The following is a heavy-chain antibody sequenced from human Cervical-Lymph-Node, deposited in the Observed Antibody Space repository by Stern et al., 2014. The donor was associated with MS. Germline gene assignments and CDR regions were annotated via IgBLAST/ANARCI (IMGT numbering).Heavy chain of an antibody. CDR2: IIPILGTT. CDR1: GGTFNNYG. V-gene: IGHV1-69*01. Sequence: VQLVESWAEVKKPGSSVKVSCKASGGTFNNYGIAWVRQAPGQGLEWMGGIIPILGTTDYAQRFQGRVTINADDFTDVIYLEVNSLTSEDTAVYYCARDRSLGVTPFFDSWDLGTLVTVSS. D-gene: IGHD3-16*01. J-gene: IGHJ4*02. CDR3: ARDRSLGVTPFFDS.